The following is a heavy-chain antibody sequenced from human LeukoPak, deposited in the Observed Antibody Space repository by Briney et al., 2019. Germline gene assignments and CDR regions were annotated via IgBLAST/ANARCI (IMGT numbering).Heavy chain of an antibody. J-gene: IGHJ4*02. Sequence: AGGSLRLSCAASGFTFSSYWMSWVRQAPGKGLEWVANIKQDGSEKYYVDSVKGRFTISRDNAKNSLYLQMNSLRAEDTAVYYCARDTIFGVVIRFVFDYWGQGTLVTVSS. CDR3: ARDTIFGVVIRFVFDY. CDR2: IKQDGSEK. D-gene: IGHD3-3*01. V-gene: IGHV3-7*01. CDR1: GFTFSSYW.